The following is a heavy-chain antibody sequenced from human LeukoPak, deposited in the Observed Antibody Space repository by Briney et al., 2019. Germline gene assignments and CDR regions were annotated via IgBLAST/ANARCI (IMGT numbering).Heavy chain of an antibody. D-gene: IGHD3-22*01. Sequence: GASVKVSCKASGGTFSSYAISWVRQAPGQGLEWMGGIIPIFGTANYAQKFQGRVTITADESTSTAYMELSSLRSEDTAVYYCARVPYYYDSSGGYFDYWGQGTLVTVSS. CDR2: IIPIFGTA. CDR1: GGTFSSYA. J-gene: IGHJ4*02. CDR3: ARVPYYYDSSGGYFDY. V-gene: IGHV1-69*13.